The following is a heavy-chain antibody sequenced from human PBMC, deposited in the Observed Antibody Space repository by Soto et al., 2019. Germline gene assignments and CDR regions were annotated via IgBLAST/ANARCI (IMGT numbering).Heavy chain of an antibody. Sequence: QVHLQQWGAGLLKPSETLSLTCAVYGGSFSGYYWSWIRQPPGKGLEWIGEINHSGSTNFNPSLKSRVSISVDTSKKHFSLKLSSVTAADTAVYYCAAHLKTTVTAYWYFDLGCRGNLVTVSS. J-gene: IGHJ2*01. CDR1: GGSFSGYY. V-gene: IGHV4-34*01. D-gene: IGHD4-17*01. CDR2: INHSGST. CDR3: AAHLKTTVTAYWYFDL.